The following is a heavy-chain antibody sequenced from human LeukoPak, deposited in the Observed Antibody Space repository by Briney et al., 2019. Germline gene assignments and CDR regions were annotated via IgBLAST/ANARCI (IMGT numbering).Heavy chain of an antibody. CDR1: GFTFSSYE. V-gene: IGHV3-48*03. J-gene: IGHJ4*02. D-gene: IGHD3-3*01. Sequence: GGSLRLSCAASGFTFSSYEMNWVRQAPGKGMEWVSYISSSGSTIYYADSVKGRFTISRDNVKNSLYLQMNSLRAEDTAVYYCASRLRFLEWSPFDYWGQGTLVTVSS. CDR2: ISSSGSTI. CDR3: ASRLRFLEWSPFDY.